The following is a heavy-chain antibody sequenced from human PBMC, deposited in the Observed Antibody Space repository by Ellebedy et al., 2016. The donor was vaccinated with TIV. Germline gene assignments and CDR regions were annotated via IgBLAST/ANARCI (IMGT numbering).Heavy chain of an antibody. CDR2: ISTNGREK. Sequence: GESLKISCAASGFTFSRYGMHWVRQTPNKGLEWVAFISTNGREKYYIDSVKGRFTISRDISKNTLYLQMNSLRVDDTAVYYCAEEGGASRGASGMDVWGQGTAVVVSS. CDR1: GFTFSRYG. V-gene: IGHV3-30*02. CDR3: AEEGGASRGASGMDV. J-gene: IGHJ6*02. D-gene: IGHD1-26*01.